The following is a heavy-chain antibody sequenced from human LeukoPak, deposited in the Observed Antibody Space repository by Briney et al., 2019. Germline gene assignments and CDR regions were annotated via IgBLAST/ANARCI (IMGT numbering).Heavy chain of an antibody. Sequence: SQTLSLTSTVSAGSLNNYYWSWNRQPAGNGLEWIGRIYTRGSTNYNPSLKSRVTMSVDTSKNQFSLKLSSVTAVDTAVYYCARGRYCSADICSGGDAFDIWDQGTMVSVSS. CDR1: AGSLNNYY. D-gene: IGHD2-15*01. CDR3: ARGRYCSADICSGGDAFDI. J-gene: IGHJ3*02. CDR2: IYTRGST. V-gene: IGHV4-4*07.